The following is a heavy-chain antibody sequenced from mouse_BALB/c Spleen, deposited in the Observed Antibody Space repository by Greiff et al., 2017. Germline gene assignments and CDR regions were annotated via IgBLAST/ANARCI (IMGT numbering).Heavy chain of an antibody. CDR3: ARRGLRFNYFDY. CDR2: IYPGGGYT. V-gene: IGHV1-63*02. J-gene: IGHJ2*01. Sequence: QVHVKQSGAELVRPGTSVKISCKASGYTFTNYWLGWVKQRPGHGLEWIGDIYPGGGYTNYNEKFKGKATLTADTSSSTAYMQLSSLTSEDSAVYFCARRGLRFNYFDYWGQGTTLTVSS. CDR1: GYTFTNYW. D-gene: IGHD1-1*01.